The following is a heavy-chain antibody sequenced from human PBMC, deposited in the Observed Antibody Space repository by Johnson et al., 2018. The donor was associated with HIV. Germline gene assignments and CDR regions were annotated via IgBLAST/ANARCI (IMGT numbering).Heavy chain of an antibody. Sequence: QVQLVESGGGLVKPGGSLRLSCAASGFTFSSYAMHWVRQAPGKGLEWVAFIRYDGSNKYYADSVKGRFTISRDNSKNTLYLQMNSLRAEDTAVYYCARACSGGSCYEEKSPDAFDIWGQGTMVTVSS. CDR3: ARACSGGSCYEEKSPDAFDI. CDR2: IRYDGSNK. CDR1: GFTFSSYA. D-gene: IGHD2-15*01. V-gene: IGHV3-30*02. J-gene: IGHJ3*02.